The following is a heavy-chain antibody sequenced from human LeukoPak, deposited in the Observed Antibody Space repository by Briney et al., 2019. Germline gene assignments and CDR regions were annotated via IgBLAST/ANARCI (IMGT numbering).Heavy chain of an antibody. D-gene: IGHD4-17*01. CDR3: AREDPQTTVPEGMDV. CDR2: IYCSGTT. J-gene: IGHJ6*02. CDR1: GGSISYYY. V-gene: IGHV4-59*01. Sequence: SETLSLTCTVSGGSISYYYWSWIRQSPGKGLEWIGYIYCSGTTNYNPSLKSRVTISADTSKNQFSLQLRSVTAADTAVYYCAREDPQTTVPEGMDVWGQGTTVTVSS.